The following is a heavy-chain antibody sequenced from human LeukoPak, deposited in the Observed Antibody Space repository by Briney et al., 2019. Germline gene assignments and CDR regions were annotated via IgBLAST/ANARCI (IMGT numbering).Heavy chain of an antibody. CDR2: ISYSGST. V-gene: IGHV4-59*01. D-gene: IGHD1-26*01. CDR1: GGSISSYY. J-gene: IGHJ4*02. Sequence: PSETLSLTCTVSGGSISSYYWNWIRQPPGKGLEWIGYISYSGSTNYIPSLKSRVTISVDKSKNQFSLKLSSVTAADTAVYYCARGSGNSGYFDYWGQGTLVTVSS. CDR3: ARGSGNSGYFDY.